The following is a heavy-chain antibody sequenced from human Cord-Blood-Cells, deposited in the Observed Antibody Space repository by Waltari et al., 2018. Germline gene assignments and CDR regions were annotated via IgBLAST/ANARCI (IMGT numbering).Heavy chain of an antibody. Sequence: QVQLVQSGAEVKKPGASVKVSCKVSGYTLTELSMHWVRQAGGKGLEWMGAYEPEVGEAIFEQKFQSRSIRTGDTSTDTGYMELSSLRSGDTVVDYCARSGTPSLIHAFDIWAQWTMVTVSS. V-gene: IGHV1-24*01. CDR2: YEPEVGEA. J-gene: IGHJ3*02. CDR1: GYTLTELS. D-gene: IGHD1-1*01. CDR3: ARSGTPSLIHAFDI.